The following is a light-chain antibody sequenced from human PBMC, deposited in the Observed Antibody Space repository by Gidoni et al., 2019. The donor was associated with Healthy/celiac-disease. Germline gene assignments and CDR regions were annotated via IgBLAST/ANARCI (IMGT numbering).Light chain of an antibody. CDR3: QSYDSSLSGYV. J-gene: IGLJ1*01. CDR1: SSNIGAGYD. V-gene: IGLV1-40*01. Sequence: QSVLTQPPSVTGAPGQRVTISCTGSSSNIGAGYDVHWYQQLPGTAPKLLISGNSNRPSGVPALFSGSKSGTSASLAITGLQAEDEADYYCQSYDSSLSGYVFGTGTKVTVL. CDR2: GNS.